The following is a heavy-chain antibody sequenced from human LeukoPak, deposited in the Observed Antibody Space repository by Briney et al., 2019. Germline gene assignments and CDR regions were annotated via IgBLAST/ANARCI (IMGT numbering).Heavy chain of an antibody. CDR3: ARDSPLLGYFDY. V-gene: IGHV1-69*04. CDR1: GGTFSSCA. CDR2: IISILGIA. J-gene: IGHJ4*02. Sequence: SVRVSCKASGGTFSSCAISWVRQAPGQGLEWMGRIISILGIANYAQKFQGRVTITADKSTSTAYMELSSLRSEDTAVYYCARDSPLLGYFDYWGQGTLVTVSS.